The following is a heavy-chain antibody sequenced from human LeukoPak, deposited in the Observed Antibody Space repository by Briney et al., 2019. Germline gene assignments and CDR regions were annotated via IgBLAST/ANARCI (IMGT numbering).Heavy chain of an antibody. CDR3: ARDGRGSRSSLFDP. J-gene: IGHJ5*02. CDR2: INPNSGGT. CDR1: GYTFTGYY. V-gene: IGHV1-2*02. Sequence: ASVKVSCKASGYTFTGYYIHWVRQAPGQGLEWMGWINPNSGGTNYAQKFQGRVFITRDTSINTAYMQLSSLGSDDTAVYSCARDGRGSRSSLFDPWGQGTLVIVSS. D-gene: IGHD3-10*01.